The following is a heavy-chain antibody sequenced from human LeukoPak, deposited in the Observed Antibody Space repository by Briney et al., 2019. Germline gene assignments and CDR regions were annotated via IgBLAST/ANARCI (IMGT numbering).Heavy chain of an antibody. CDR1: GGSISSYY. D-gene: IGHD5-24*01. V-gene: IGHV4-59*08. J-gene: IGHJ4*02. CDR2: IYYSGST. CDR3: ATHRQRDGYFSLGDFYDY. Sequence: SETLSLTCTVSGGSISSYYWSWIRQPPGKGLEWIGYIYYSGSTNYNPSLKSRVTISVDTSKNQFSLKLSSVTAADTAVYYCATHRQRDGYFSLGDFYDYWGQGTLVTVSS.